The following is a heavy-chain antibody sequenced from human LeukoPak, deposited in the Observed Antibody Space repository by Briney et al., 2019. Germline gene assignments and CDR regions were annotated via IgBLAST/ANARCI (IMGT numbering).Heavy chain of an antibody. CDR1: GYSISSGYY. D-gene: IGHD5-12*01. Sequence: PSETLSLTCTVSGYSISSGYYWGWIRQPPGKGLEWIGSIYHSGSTYYNPSLKSRVTISVDTSKNQFSLKLSSVTAADTAVYYCAREERYSGYDYPFDYWGQGTLVTVSS. V-gene: IGHV4-38-2*02. CDR3: AREERYSGYDYPFDY. CDR2: IYHSGST. J-gene: IGHJ4*02.